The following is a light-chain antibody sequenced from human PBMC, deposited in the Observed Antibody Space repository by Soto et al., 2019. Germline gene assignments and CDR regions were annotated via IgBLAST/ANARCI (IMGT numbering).Light chain of an antibody. J-gene: IGKJ4*01. Sequence: DIQMTQSPSSLSASVGDRVTFTCRASQSIGSYLNWYQQRPGKAPKLLIYAASCLQSGGPSMISGSGARTDSTLTLCSLNPEDFATYYYQQSYNTPRPASGGGNKVEI. V-gene: IGKV1-39*01. CDR2: AAS. CDR1: QSIGSY. CDR3: QQSYNTPRPA.